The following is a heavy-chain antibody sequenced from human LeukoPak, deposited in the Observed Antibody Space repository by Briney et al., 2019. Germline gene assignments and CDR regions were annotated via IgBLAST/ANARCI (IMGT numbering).Heavy chain of an antibody. CDR2: ISGSGGST. J-gene: IGHJ4*02. D-gene: IGHD5-24*01. Sequence: PGGSLRLSWAASGFTFSNYWMSWVRQAPGKGLEWVLAISGSGGSTYYADSVKGRFTISRDNSKNTLYLQMNSLRAEDTAVYYCAKSGEMATIEDYWGQGTLVTVSS. CDR1: GFTFSNYW. CDR3: AKSGEMATIEDY. V-gene: IGHV3-23*01.